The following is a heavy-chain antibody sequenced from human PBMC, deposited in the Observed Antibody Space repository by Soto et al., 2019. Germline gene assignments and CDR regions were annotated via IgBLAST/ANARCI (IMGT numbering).Heavy chain of an antibody. CDR3: ARGDSTDCSNGVCSFFYNHEMDV. D-gene: IGHD2-8*01. J-gene: IGHJ6*02. Sequence: EASVKVSCKASGYSFTDYHIHWVRQAPGQGLEWLGRINPKSGGTSTAQKFQGWVTMTTDTSISTASMELTRLTSDDTAIYYCARGDSTDCSNGVCSFFYNHEMDVWG. V-gene: IGHV1-2*04. CDR2: INPKSGGT. CDR1: GYSFTDYH.